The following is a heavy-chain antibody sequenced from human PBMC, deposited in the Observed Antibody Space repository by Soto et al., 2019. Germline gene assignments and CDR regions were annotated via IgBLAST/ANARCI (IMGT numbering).Heavy chain of an antibody. CDR3: ARWAGQVRDYGGPFDY. CDR2: ISTYNTNT. Sequence: QVQLVQSGAEVKNPGASVTVSCKASGERFTTYGISWVRQAPGQGLEWMGWISTYNTNTNYAPKFQGRLLLTTDTSTTTAHMELRSLRPDDTAVHYCARWAGQVRDYGGPFDYWGQGTLVTVSS. V-gene: IGHV1-18*04. CDR1: GERFTTYG. J-gene: IGHJ4*02. D-gene: IGHD4-17*01.